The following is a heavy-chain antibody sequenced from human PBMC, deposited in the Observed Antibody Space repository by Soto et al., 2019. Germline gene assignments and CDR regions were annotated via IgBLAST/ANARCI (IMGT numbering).Heavy chain of an antibody. J-gene: IGHJ5*02. Sequence: EGQLVESGGGLVLPGESLRLSCAASGFTFSSYWMHWVRQVPGKGLVWVSRIDNDGSSPAYADSVKGRFTISRDNAMNTVYLQMNSLRAEDTAMYYCVRDRPHNWFDPWGQGTLVTVSS. V-gene: IGHV3-74*01. CDR1: GFTFSSYW. CDR2: IDNDGSSP. CDR3: VRDRPHNWFDP.